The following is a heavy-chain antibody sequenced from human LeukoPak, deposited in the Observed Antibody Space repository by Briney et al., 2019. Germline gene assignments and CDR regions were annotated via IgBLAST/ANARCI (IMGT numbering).Heavy chain of an antibody. J-gene: IGHJ4*02. CDR1: GFTFNSYG. Sequence: GGSLRLSCAASGFTFNSYGIHWVRQAPGKGLEWVAFIRFDGSNNYYADSVKGRFTISRDNSKNTLYLQMNSLRAEDTAVYYCAKDPNRVVPAAFGYFDYWGQGTLVTVSS. D-gene: IGHD2-2*01. CDR3: AKDPNRVVPAAFGYFDY. CDR2: IRFDGSNN. V-gene: IGHV3-30*02.